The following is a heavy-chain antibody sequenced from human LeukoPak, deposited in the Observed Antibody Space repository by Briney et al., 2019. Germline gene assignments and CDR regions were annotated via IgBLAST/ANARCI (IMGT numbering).Heavy chain of an antibody. Sequence: PGGSLRLSCAASGFTFSSYGMHWVRQAPGKGLEWVAVIWYDGSNKYYADSVKGRFTISRDNSKNTLYLQMNSLRAEDTAVYCCARGSSSWPGDAFDIWGQGTMVTVSS. J-gene: IGHJ3*02. D-gene: IGHD6-13*01. V-gene: IGHV3-33*01. CDR3: ARGSSSWPGDAFDI. CDR1: GFTFSSYG. CDR2: IWYDGSNK.